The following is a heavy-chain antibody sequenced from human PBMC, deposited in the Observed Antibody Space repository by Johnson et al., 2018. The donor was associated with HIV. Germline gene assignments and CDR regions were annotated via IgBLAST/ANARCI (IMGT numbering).Heavy chain of an antibody. CDR2: ISYDGSNK. CDR1: GFTFSSYA. J-gene: IGHJ3*02. CDR3: ARDKYPPTAAAGTDAFDI. V-gene: IGHV3-30-3*01. Sequence: QVLLVESGGGVVQPGRSLRLSCAASGFTFSSYAMHWVRQAPGKGLEWVAVISYDGSNKYYADSVKGRFTISRDNSKNTLYLQMNSLRAEDTAVYYCARDKYPPTAAAGTDAFDIWGQGTVVTVS. D-gene: IGHD6-13*01.